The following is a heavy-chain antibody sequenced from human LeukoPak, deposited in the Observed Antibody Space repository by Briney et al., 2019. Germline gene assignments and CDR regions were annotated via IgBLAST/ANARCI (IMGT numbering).Heavy chain of an antibody. CDR3: ARDRSRTVTAYYFDY. V-gene: IGHV3-30*03. Sequence: PGRSLRLSCAASGNTFTDFGMHWVRQAPGKGLEWVAVISSDGINKDYEDSVKGRFTISRDNSKNTLYLQMGSLRAEGMAVYYCARDRSRTVTAYYFDYWGQGTLVTVSS. J-gene: IGHJ4*02. D-gene: IGHD4-17*01. CDR2: ISSDGINK. CDR1: GNTFTDFG.